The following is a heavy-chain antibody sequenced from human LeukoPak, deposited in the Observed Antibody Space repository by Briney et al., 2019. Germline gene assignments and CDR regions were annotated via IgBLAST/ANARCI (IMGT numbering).Heavy chain of an antibody. CDR1: GFTFSSYG. CDR3: SKDGGFRIEGREV. D-gene: IGHD1-26*01. J-gene: IGHJ6*02. V-gene: IGHV3-30*18. Sequence: PGGSLRLSCAASGFTFSSYGMHWVRQAPGKGLEWVAIISYDGSNKYYADSVKGRFTISRDNSKNTLYVQMNSLRAEDTAVYYWSKDGGFRIEGREVWGQRTTVTV. CDR2: ISYDGSNK.